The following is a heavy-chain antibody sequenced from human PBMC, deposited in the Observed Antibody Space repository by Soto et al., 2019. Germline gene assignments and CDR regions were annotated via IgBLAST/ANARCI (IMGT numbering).Heavy chain of an antibody. D-gene: IGHD6-13*01. CDR1: GYSFTSYW. V-gene: IGHV5-10-1*01. J-gene: IGHJ5*02. CDR3: ARHGVSSWYGAWSWFDP. CDR2: IDPSDSYT. Sequence: EVQLVQSGAEVKKPGESLRISCKGSGYSFTSYWISWVRQMPGKGLEWMGRIDPSDSYTNYSPSFQGHVTISADKSISTAYLQWSSLKASDTAMYYCARHGVSSWYGAWSWFDPWGQGTLVTVSS.